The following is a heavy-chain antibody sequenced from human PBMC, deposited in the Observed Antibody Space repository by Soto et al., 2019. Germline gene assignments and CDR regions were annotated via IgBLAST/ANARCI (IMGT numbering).Heavy chain of an antibody. CDR2: INGGGDRE. Sequence: GGSLSPSCAGSGFTFGNFAMTWVRQAPGKGLEWVSSINGGGDREYYADFAKGRLTRSRDNAKNTVFLQMKSLRAEDTALYYCAKGGASRGHYYGVDVWGQGTMVTVSS. CDR3: AKGGASRGHYYGVDV. CDR1: GFTFGNFA. J-gene: IGHJ6*02. D-gene: IGHD3-10*01. V-gene: IGHV3-23*01.